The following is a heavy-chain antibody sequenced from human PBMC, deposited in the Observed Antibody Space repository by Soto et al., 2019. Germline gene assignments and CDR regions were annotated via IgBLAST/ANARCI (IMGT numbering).Heavy chain of an antibody. Sequence: SETLSLTCTVSGGSISSSSYYWGWIRQPPGKGLEWIGSIYYSGSTYYNPSLKSRVTISVDTSKNQFSLKLSSVTAADTAVYYCARDKVYSYGDIYFDYWGQGTLVTVSS. J-gene: IGHJ4*02. V-gene: IGHV4-39*07. CDR2: IYYSGST. CDR3: ARDKVYSYGDIYFDY. CDR1: GGSISSSSYY. D-gene: IGHD5-18*01.